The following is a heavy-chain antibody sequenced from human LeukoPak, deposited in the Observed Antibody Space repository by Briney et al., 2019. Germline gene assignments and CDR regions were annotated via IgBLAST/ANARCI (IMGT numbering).Heavy chain of an antibody. Sequence: GGSLRLSCAASGFTFSSYGMQWVRQAPGKGLEWVAVISYDGSNKYYADSVKGRFTISRDNSKNTLYLQMNSLRAEDTAVYYCARDGVPAAIGWFDPWGQGTLVTVSS. D-gene: IGHD2-2*02. J-gene: IGHJ5*02. V-gene: IGHV3-30*03. CDR2: ISYDGSNK. CDR3: ARDGVPAAIGWFDP. CDR1: GFTFSSYG.